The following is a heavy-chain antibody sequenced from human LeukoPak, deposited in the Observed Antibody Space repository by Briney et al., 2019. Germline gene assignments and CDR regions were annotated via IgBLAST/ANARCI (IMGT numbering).Heavy chain of an antibody. Sequence: GGSLRLSCAASGFTFSSYSMNWVRQAPGKGLEWVSSISSSSSYIYYADSVKGRFTISRDNAKNSLYLQMSSLRAEDTAVYYCARDLSSTSPFTVYYYYGMDVWGQGTTVTVSS. D-gene: IGHD2-2*01. V-gene: IGHV3-21*01. CDR2: ISSSSSYI. J-gene: IGHJ6*02. CDR1: GFTFSSYS. CDR3: ARDLSSTSPFTVYYYYGMDV.